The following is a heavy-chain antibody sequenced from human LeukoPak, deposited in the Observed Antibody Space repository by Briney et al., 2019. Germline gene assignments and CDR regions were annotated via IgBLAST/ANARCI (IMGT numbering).Heavy chain of an antibody. CDR2: ISTDGSST. CDR3: ARDQATSNVLGP. D-gene: IGHD5-24*01. J-gene: IGHJ5*02. CDR1: GFTFSTYW. V-gene: IGHV3-74*01. Sequence: AGGSLRLSCAASGFTFSTYWMHWVRQAPGKGLAWVSRISTDGSSTNYADSVKGRFTISRDNAKSTLYLQMNSLRAEDTAVYYCARDQATSNVLGPWGQGTLVTVSS.